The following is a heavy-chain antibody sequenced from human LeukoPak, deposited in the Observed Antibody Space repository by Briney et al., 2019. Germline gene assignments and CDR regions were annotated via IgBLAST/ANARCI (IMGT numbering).Heavy chain of an antibody. Sequence: GGSLRLSCAASGFTFSSYGMSWVRQAPGKGLEWVSAISGSGGSAYYADSVKGRVTISRDNSKNTLYLQMNSLRAEDTAVYYCAKPWAGVVVVAAIDYWGQGTLVTVSS. D-gene: IGHD2-15*01. V-gene: IGHV3-23*01. J-gene: IGHJ4*02. CDR2: ISGSGGSA. CDR1: GFTFSSYG. CDR3: AKPWAGVVVVAAIDY.